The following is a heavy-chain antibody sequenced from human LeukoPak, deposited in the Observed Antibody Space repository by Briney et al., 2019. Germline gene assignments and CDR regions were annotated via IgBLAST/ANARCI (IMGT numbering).Heavy chain of an antibody. Sequence: GGSLRLSCAASGFTVSSNYMSWVRQAPGKGLEWVSAISGSGGSTYYADSVKGRFTISRDNSKNTLYLQMNSLRAEDTAVYYCAKGLYSGSYPDYWGQGTLVTVSS. V-gene: IGHV3-23*01. CDR3: AKGLYSGSYPDY. CDR1: GFTVSSNY. D-gene: IGHD1-26*01. J-gene: IGHJ4*02. CDR2: ISGSGGST.